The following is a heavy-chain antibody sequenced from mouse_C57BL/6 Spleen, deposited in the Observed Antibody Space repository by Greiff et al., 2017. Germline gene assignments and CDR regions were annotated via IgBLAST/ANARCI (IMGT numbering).Heavy chain of an antibody. CDR1: GYTFTDYN. Sequence: VPLKQSGPELVKPGASVKIPCKASGYTFTDYNMDWVKQSHGKSLEWIGDINPNNGGTIYNQKFKGKATLTVDKSSSTAYMGLRSLTSEDTAVYYCARTPYYYGSSSVYFDYWGQGTTLTVSS. J-gene: IGHJ2*01. CDR3: ARTPYYYGSSSVYFDY. CDR2: INPNNGGT. V-gene: IGHV1-18*01. D-gene: IGHD1-1*01.